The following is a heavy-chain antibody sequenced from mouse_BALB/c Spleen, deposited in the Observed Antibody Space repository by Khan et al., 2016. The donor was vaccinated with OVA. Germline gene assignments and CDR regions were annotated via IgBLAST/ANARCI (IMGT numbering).Heavy chain of an antibody. V-gene: IGHV4-1*02. CDR3: TRRGDYYVSSPAWFAY. J-gene: IGHJ3*01. CDR1: GFDFSRYW. CDR2: INPDSSTI. Sequence: EVKLLESGGGLVQPGGSLKLSCAASGFDFSRYWMSWVRQAPGKGLEWIGEINPDSSTINYTPSLKDKFIISRDNAKNTLYLQMSKVRSEDTALDYCTRRGDYYVSSPAWFAYWGQGTLVTVSA. D-gene: IGHD1-1*01.